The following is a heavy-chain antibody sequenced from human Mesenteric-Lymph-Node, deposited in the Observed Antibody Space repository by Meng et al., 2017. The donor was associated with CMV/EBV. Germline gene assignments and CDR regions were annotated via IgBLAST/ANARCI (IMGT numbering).Heavy chain of an antibody. CDR3: ARDIVVVPAAMSCWFDP. J-gene: IGHJ5*02. Sequence: YTFTSYGISWVRQAPGQELEWMGWISAYNGNTNYAQKLQGRVTMTTDTSTSTAYMELRSLRSDDTAVYYCARDIVVVPAAMSCWFDPWGQGTLVTVSS. CDR1: YTFTSYG. D-gene: IGHD2-2*01. V-gene: IGHV1-18*01. CDR2: ISAYNGNT.